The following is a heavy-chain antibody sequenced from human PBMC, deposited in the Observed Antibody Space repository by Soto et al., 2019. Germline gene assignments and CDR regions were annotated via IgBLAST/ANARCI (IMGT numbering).Heavy chain of an antibody. V-gene: IGHV1-46*01. D-gene: IGHD2-21*01. J-gene: IGHJ4*02. CDR2: INPSGGST. CDR1: GYTFTSYY. Sequence: GASVKVSCKASGYTFTSYYMHWVRQAPGQGLEWMGIINPSGGSTSYAQKFQGRVTMTRDTSTSTVYMELSSLRSEDTAVYFCAREDFSGGGCYASTDGDWSQGTGVTVSS. CDR3: AREDFSGGGCYASTDGD.